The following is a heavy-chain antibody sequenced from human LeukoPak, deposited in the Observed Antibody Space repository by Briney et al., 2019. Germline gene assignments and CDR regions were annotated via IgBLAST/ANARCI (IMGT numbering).Heavy chain of an antibody. V-gene: IGHV3-30*02. CDR1: GFAFSSYG. Sequence: GGSLRLSCAASGFAFSSYGMHWVRQAPGKGLEWVAFIRYDGSNKYYADSVKGRFTISRDNSKNTLYLQMNSLRAEDTAVYYCACPPEDDILTGYSYWGQGTLVTVSS. CDR3: ACPPEDDILTGYSY. D-gene: IGHD3-9*01. CDR2: IRYDGSNK. J-gene: IGHJ4*02.